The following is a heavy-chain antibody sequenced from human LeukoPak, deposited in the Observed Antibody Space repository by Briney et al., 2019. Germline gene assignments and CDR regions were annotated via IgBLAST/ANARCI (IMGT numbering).Heavy chain of an antibody. CDR1: GFTFSSYW. CDR2: IRQDGSQK. CDR3: ARDQSSSSSDY. J-gene: IGHJ4*02. Sequence: GGSLRLSCAASGFTFSSYWMTWVRQAPGKGLEWVATIRQDGSQKYYVDSVKGRFTISRDNAKNSLYLQLDSLRAEDTAVYYCARDQSSSSSDYWGQGTLVTVSS. D-gene: IGHD6-13*01. V-gene: IGHV3-7*03.